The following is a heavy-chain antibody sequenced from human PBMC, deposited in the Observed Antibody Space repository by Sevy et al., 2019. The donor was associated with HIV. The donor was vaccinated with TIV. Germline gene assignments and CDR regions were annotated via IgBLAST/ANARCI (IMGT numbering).Heavy chain of an antibody. J-gene: IGHJ4*02. CDR2: ISHDGRNHK. Sequence: GGSLRLSCAASGFTFGEYGMHWVRQAPGKGLEWVAVISHDGRNHKYNADFVKGRFTISRDNYKNMVYLQMNSLRVEDTAIYYCARDRGEILRSAFKSWGQGTLVTVSS. CDR3: ARDRGEILRSAFKS. D-gene: IGHD3-10*01. V-gene: IGHV3-33*08. CDR1: GFTFGEYG.